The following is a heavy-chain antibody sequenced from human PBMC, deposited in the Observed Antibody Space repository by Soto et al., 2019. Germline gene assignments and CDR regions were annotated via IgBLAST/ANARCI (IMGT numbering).Heavy chain of an antibody. CDR1: GFTFDSHG. D-gene: IGHD4-17*01. J-gene: IGHJ5*02. CDR3: ANDLLPNTVTTCGS. CDR2: ISSDGNNK. V-gene: IGHV3-30*18. Sequence: QVQLVESGGGAVQPGRSLRLSCAASGFTFDSHGMHWVRQAPGKGLEWVAVISSDGNNKYYADSVKGRFTISRDNFNNILYLQMSSLRAEGTAVYYCANDLLPNTVTTCGSWGQGTLVTVSS.